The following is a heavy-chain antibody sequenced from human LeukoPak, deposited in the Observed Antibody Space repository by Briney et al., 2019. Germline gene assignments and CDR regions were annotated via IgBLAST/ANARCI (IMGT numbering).Heavy chain of an antibody. Sequence: SQTLSLTCAISGDSVSSNSAACNWVRQSPSRWLEWLGRTYYRSKWHKDDAVSVKCRIAINPDTSKNQFSLQLSSVTPEDTAVYYCARAKGRSPLFDYWGQGTLVTVSS. CDR3: ARAKGRSPLFDY. V-gene: IGHV6-1*01. D-gene: IGHD6-13*01. J-gene: IGHJ4*02. CDR1: GDSVSSNSAA. CDR2: TYYRSKWHK.